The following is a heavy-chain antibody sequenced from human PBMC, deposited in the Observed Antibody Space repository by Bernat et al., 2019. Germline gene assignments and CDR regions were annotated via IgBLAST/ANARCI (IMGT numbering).Heavy chain of an antibody. V-gene: IGHV1-46*03. J-gene: IGHJ4*02. Sequence: QVQLVQSGAEVKKPGASVKVSCKASGSTFTSYYMHWVRQAPGQGLEWMGIINPSGGSTCYAQKFQSRVTLTGDRTTNTVYMMLSNLSSEDTSVYYCGRKWQDSSGYYYPVDYFDCWGQRTRVTVSS. CDR1: GSTFTSYY. D-gene: IGHD3-22*01. CDR2: INPSGGST. CDR3: GRKWQDSSGYYYPVDYFDC.